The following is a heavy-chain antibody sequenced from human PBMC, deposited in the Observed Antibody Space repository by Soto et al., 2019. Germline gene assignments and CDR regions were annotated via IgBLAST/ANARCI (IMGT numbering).Heavy chain of an antibody. V-gene: IGHV3-15*07. D-gene: IGHD1-26*01. J-gene: IGHJ4*02. CDR1: GFTFSNAW. CDR3: TTDGLEWELLSFDY. CDR2: IKSKTDGGTT. Sequence: GGSLRLSCAASGFTFSNAWMNWVRQAPGKGLEWVGRIKSKTDGGTTDYAAPVKGRFTISRDDSKNTLYLQMNSLKTEDTAVYYCTTDGLEWELLSFDYWGQGTLVTVSS.